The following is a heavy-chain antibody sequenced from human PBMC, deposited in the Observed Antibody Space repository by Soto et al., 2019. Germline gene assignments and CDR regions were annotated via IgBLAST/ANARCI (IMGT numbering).Heavy chain of an antibody. V-gene: IGHV5-51*01. CDR1: GYSFTSYW. Sequence: GESLKISCKGSGYSFTSYWIGWVRQMPGKGLECMGIIYPGDSDTRYSPSFQGQVTISADKSISTAYLQWSSLKASDAAMYYCAGGGVRGVITRTRDYYGMDVWGQGTTVTVSS. CDR3: AGGGVRGVITRTRDYYGMDV. CDR2: IYPGDSDT. J-gene: IGHJ6*02. D-gene: IGHD3-10*01.